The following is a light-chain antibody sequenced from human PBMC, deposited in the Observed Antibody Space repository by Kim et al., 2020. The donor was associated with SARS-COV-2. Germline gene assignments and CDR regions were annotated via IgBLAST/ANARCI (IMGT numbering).Light chain of an antibody. V-gene: IGKV1-39*01. CDR3: QQGWSTPHT. Sequence: DIQMTQSPSSLSASVGDRVIITCRASQNIGGYLNWYQQKPTKAPKLLIYTASTLQSGVPSRFRGSGSGTDFTLTITSLQPEDFATYYCQQGWSTPHTFGQGTKVDIK. CDR2: TAS. J-gene: IGKJ2*01. CDR1: QNIGGY.